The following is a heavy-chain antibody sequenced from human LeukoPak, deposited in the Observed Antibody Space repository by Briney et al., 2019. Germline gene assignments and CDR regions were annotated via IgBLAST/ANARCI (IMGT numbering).Heavy chain of an antibody. J-gene: IGHJ4*02. CDR3: ARVTTEDKLRYFDWLLYPGFDY. D-gene: IGHD3-9*01. CDR2: ISSSSSYI. V-gene: IGHV3-21*01. Sequence: GGSLRLSCAASGFTFSSYSMNWVRQAPGKGLEWVSSISSSSSYIYYADSVKGRFTISRDNAKNSLYLQMNSLRAEDTAVYYCARVTTEDKLRYFDWLLYPGFDYWGRGTLVTVSS. CDR1: GFTFSSYS.